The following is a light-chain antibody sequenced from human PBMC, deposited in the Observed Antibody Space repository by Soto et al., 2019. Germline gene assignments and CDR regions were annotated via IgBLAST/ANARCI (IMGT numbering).Light chain of an antibody. Sequence: EIVMTQSPATLSVSPGERATLSCRASQSVSNNLAWFQQKPGQAPRLLIYGASTRAPGIPARFSGSGSGTEFTLTISSLQSEDFAVYYCQQYNNWPPITFSQGTRLEIK. CDR3: QQYNNWPPIT. CDR2: GAS. CDR1: QSVSNN. V-gene: IGKV3-15*01. J-gene: IGKJ5*01.